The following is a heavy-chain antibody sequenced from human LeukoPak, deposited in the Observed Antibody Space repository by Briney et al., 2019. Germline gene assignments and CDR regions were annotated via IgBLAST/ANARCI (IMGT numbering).Heavy chain of an antibody. CDR2: IYYSGST. J-gene: IGHJ4*02. CDR1: GGSISSGHYY. D-gene: IGHD6-13*01. CDR3: ARDGSYSSSCDY. V-gene: IGHV4-39*07. Sequence: SETLSLTCTVSGGSISSGHYYWGWIRQPPGKGLEWIGSIYYSGSTYYSPSLKSRVTMSVDTSRNQFSLKLSSVTAADTAVYYCARDGSYSSSCDYWGQGTLVTVSS.